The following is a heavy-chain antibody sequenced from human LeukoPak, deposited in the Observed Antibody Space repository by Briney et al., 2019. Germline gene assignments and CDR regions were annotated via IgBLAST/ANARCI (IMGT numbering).Heavy chain of an antibody. V-gene: IGHV4-39*02. CDR3: ARELLFPIFGVAIDAFDI. J-gene: IGHJ3*02. CDR1: GGSIGSSSYY. CDR2: IFYSGST. Sequence: SETLSLTCTVSGGSIGSSSYYWGWIRQPPGKGLEWIRSIFYSGSTYYNPSLKSRVTISVDTSKNQFSLKLSSVTDADTAVYYCARELLFPIFGVAIDAFDIWGQGTMVTVSS. D-gene: IGHD3-3*01.